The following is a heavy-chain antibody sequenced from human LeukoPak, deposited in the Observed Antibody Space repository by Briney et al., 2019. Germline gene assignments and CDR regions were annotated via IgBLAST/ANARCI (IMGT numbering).Heavy chain of an antibody. V-gene: IGHV3-9*01. CDR1: GVTFDDYA. J-gene: IGHJ4*02. CDR2: ISWNSGSI. CDR3: AKAVKGYCSGGSCYSLDY. Sequence: PGRSLTLSCAASGVTFDDYAMHWVRQAPGKDLEWVSGISWNSGSIGYADSVKGRFTISRDNAKNSLYLQMNSLRAEDTALYYCAKAVKGYCSGGSCYSLDYWGQGTLVTVSS. D-gene: IGHD2-15*01.